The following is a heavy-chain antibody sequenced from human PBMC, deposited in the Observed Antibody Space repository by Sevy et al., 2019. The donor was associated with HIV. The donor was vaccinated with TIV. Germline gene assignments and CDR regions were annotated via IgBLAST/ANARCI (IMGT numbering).Heavy chain of an antibody. CDR1: GFTFSSYE. J-gene: IGHJ4*02. D-gene: IGHD4-17*01. V-gene: IGHV3-48*03. CDR3: ARDLPPSATTVAHCDY. Sequence: GGSLRLSCAASGFTFSSYEMNWVRQAPGKGLEWVSYISNSGTTISYSDSVRGRFSISRDNARNSLYLQMNSLRAEDTAVYYCARDLPPSATTVAHCDYWGQGTLVTVSS. CDR2: ISNSGTTI.